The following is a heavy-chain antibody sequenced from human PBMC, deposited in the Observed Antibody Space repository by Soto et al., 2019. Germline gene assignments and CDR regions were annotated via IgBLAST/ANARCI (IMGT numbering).Heavy chain of an antibody. Sequence: GGSLRLSCAASASIFKGHGMHWVRQAPGKGLEWVAIIRYDGSDEHYGDSVKGRFTISRDNSKNTLYQQMNSLRAEDTAVYYCAKDQGGYSSSSWDTYFDYWGQGTLVTVSS. D-gene: IGHD6-6*01. J-gene: IGHJ4*02. CDR3: AKDQGGYSSSSWDTYFDY. CDR2: IRYDGSDE. V-gene: IGHV3-30*02. CDR1: ASIFKGHG.